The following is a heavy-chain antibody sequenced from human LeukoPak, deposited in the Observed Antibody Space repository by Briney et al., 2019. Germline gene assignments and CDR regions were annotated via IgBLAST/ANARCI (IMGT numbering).Heavy chain of an antibody. J-gene: IGHJ4*02. D-gene: IGHD3-10*01. V-gene: IGHV1-2*02. Sequence: ASVKVSCKASGYTFTGYYMHWVRQAPGQGLEWMGWINPNSGGTNYAQKFQGRVTMTRDTSISTAYMELSRLRSDDTAVYYCARDSAYYYGSGSFLDYWGQGTLVTVSS. CDR2: INPNSGGT. CDR3: ARDSAYYYGSGSFLDY. CDR1: GYTFTGYY.